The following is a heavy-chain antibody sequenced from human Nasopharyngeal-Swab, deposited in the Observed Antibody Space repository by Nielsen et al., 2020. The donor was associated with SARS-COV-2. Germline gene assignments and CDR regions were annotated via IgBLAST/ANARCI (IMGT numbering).Heavy chain of an antibody. V-gene: IGHV3-73*01. CDR1: GFTFSDSA. D-gene: IGHD2-15*01. J-gene: IGHJ4*02. CDR3: TRCGGGCYSGRDY. Sequence: GGPLRLSCAASGFTFSDSAIHWVRKAPGKGLEWVGRVRSKGNNYATAYSASVKGRFIIFRDDPTNTAYLQMNSLKTEDTAMYYCTRCGGGCYSGRDYWGQGTLVTVSS. CDR2: VRSKGNNYAT.